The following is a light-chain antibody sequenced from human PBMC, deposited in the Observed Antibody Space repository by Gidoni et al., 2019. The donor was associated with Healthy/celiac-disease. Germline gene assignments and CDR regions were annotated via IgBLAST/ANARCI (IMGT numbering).Light chain of an antibody. CDR2: KAS. CDR3: QQYNSYSLT. CDR1: QSISSW. Sequence: DIQMTQSPSTLSASVGDRVTITCRASQSISSWLAWYQQKPGKAPKLLIYKASSLESGVPPRFSGSGSGTEFTLTISSRQPDDFATYYCQQYNSYSLTFGPGTKVDIK. J-gene: IGKJ3*01. V-gene: IGKV1-5*03.